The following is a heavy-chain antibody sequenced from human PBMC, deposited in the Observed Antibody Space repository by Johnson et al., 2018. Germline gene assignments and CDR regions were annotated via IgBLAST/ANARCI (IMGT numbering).Heavy chain of an antibody. Sequence: EVQLVESGGGLVQPGRSLRLSCAASGFTFDDYAMHWVRQAPGKGLEWVSGISWNSGSIGSADSVKGRFTISRDNAKNSLYLQMNSLRAEETALYYCEKFEGSGSYYNRRGNYMDVWGKGTTVTVSS. D-gene: IGHD3-10*01. CDR2: ISWNSGSI. V-gene: IGHV3-9*01. CDR3: EKFEGSGSYYNRRGNYMDV. J-gene: IGHJ6*03. CDR1: GFTFDDYA.